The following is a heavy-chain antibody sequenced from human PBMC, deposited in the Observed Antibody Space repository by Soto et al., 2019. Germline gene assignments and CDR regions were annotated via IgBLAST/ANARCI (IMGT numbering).Heavy chain of an antibody. CDR1: GGSISSSNW. D-gene: IGHD3-3*01. Sequence: PSETLSLTCAVSGGSISSSNWWSWVRQPPGKGLEWIGEIYHSGSTNYNPSLKSRVTISVDKSKNQFSLKLSSVTAADTAVYYCAAPRPNFLNYYEFWSGHEHYYYCMDVWGQGTTVTFSS. CDR2: IYHSGST. V-gene: IGHV4-4*02. J-gene: IGHJ6*02. CDR3: AAPRPNFLNYYEFWSGHEHYYYCMDV.